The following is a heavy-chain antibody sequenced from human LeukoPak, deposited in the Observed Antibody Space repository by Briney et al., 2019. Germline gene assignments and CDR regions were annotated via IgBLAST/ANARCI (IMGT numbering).Heavy chain of an antibody. J-gene: IGHJ4*02. CDR2: IKQDGSDK. Sequence: GGSLRLSCAASGFTFSSYWMSWVRQAPGKGLEWVANIKQDGSDKYYVASVKGRSTISRDNAKNSLYLQMNSLRAEDTAVYYCARGGSGWYRLDYWGQGTLVTVSS. CDR1: GFTFSSYW. V-gene: IGHV3-7*01. D-gene: IGHD6-19*01. CDR3: ARGGSGWYRLDY.